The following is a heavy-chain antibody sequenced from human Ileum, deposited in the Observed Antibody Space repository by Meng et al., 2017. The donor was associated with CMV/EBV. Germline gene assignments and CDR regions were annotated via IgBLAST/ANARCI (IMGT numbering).Heavy chain of an antibody. J-gene: IGHJ6*02. D-gene: IGHD1-20*01. CDR1: GDSISSGDYY. V-gene: IGHV4-30-4*08. CDR2: IFYVGTT. Sequence: SCTVSGDSISSGDYYWNWIRQPPGKGLKWIGYIFYVGTTYYNPSLKSRVTVLVDTSKNQFSLKLSSVTAAETAVYYCARLSITDYHYGMDVWGQGTVVTVSS. CDR3: ARLSITDYHYGMDV.